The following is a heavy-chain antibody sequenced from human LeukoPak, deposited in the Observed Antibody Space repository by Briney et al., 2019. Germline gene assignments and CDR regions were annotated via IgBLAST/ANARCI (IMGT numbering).Heavy chain of an antibody. CDR1: GYTFTGYY. J-gene: IGHJ3*02. CDR2: INPNSGGT. V-gene: IGHV1-2*02. Sequence: ASVKVSCKTSGYTFTGYYIHWVRQAPGQGLEWMGWINPNSGGTNYAQRFQGRVTMTRDTSTSTVYMELSSLRSEDTAVYYCARDLDYGDSSGAFDIWGQGTMVTVSS. CDR3: ARDLDYGDSSGAFDI. D-gene: IGHD4-17*01.